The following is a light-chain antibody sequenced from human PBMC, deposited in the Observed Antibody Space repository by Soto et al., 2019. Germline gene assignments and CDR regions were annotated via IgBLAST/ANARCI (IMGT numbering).Light chain of an antibody. CDR1: QSISYW. CDR3: QEYNTYSRT. V-gene: IGKV1-5*01. J-gene: IGKJ1*01. Sequence: DIQMTQSPSTQSASVGDRVTITCRASQSISYWLAWYQQKPGKAPRLLIYDASSLESGVPSRFSASGSGTEFTLTISSLQPGDFATYYCQEYNTYSRTFGQGTKVEIK. CDR2: DAS.